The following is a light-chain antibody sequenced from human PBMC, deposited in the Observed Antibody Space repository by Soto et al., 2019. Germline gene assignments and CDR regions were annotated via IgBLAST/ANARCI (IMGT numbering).Light chain of an antibody. J-gene: IGKJ2*01. V-gene: IGKV1-5*01. CDR2: DAS. CDR1: QSIRNW. Sequence: DIQMTQSPSTLSASVGDRVTITCRASQSIRNWLAWYQQKPGKAPKLLIYDASSLESGVPSRFSGSGSGTDFTPTISSLQPDDFATYYCQQYDTYINSFGQGTNLEIK. CDR3: QQYDTYINS.